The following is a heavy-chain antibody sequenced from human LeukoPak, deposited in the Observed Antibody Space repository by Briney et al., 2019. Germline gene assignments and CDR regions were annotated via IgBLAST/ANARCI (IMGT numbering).Heavy chain of an antibody. V-gene: IGHV1-69*04. J-gene: IGHJ5*02. CDR1: GGTFSSYA. Sequence: SVKVSCKASGGTFSSYAISWVRQAPGQGLEWMGRIIPILGIANYAQKFQGRVTITADKSTSTAYMELSSLRSEDTAVYYCASSFGYSYGYLLSWGQGTLVTVSS. CDR3: ASSFGYSYGYLLS. CDR2: IIPILGIA. D-gene: IGHD5-18*01.